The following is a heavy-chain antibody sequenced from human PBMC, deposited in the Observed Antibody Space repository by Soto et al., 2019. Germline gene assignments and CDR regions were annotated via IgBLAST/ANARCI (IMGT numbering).Heavy chain of an antibody. J-gene: IGHJ6*02. CDR3: ARVDCSSTSCYYYYYYGMDV. Sequence: QVQLVQSGAEVKKPGSSVKVSCKASGGTFSSYAISWVRQAPGQGLEWMGVIIPIFGTANYAQKFQGRVPITAAESTSTAYMELSSLRSEDTDVYYCARVDCSSTSCYYYYYYGMDVWGQGTTVTVSS. D-gene: IGHD2-2*01. V-gene: IGHV1-69*01. CDR2: IIPIFGTA. CDR1: GGTFSSYA.